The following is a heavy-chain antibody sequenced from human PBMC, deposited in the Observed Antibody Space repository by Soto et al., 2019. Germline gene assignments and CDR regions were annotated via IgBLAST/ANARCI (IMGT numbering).Heavy chain of an antibody. Sequence: SQTLSLTCAISGDSVSSNSAAWNWIRHSPSRGLEWLGRTYYRSKWYNDYAVSVKSRITINPDTSKNQFSLQLNSVTPEDTAVYYCARVSGKQWLVRDFFDLRAQRTLVIFSS. CDR2: TYYRSKWYN. D-gene: IGHD6-19*01. V-gene: IGHV6-1*01. CDR1: GDSVSSNSAA. J-gene: IGHJ4*02. CDR3: ARVSGKQWLVRDFFDL.